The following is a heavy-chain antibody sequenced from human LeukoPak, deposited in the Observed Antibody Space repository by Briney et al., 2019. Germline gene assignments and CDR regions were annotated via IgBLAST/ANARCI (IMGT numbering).Heavy chain of an antibody. CDR2: IYYSGST. J-gene: IGHJ6*02. CDR1: GGSISSGDYC. Sequence: SQTLSLTCTVSGGSISSGDYCWSWLRPPPGKGLEWVGYIYYSGSTYYNPSLKSRVTISVDTSKNQFSLKLSSVTAADTAVYYCARHHWYCSGGSCYYYGMDVWGQGTTVTVSS. V-gene: IGHV4-30-4*01. D-gene: IGHD2-15*01. CDR3: ARHHWYCSGGSCYYYGMDV.